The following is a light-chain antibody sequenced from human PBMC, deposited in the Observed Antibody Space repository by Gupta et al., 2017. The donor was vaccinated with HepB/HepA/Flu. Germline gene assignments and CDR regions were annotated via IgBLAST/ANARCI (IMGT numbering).Light chain of an antibody. CDR1: QNVGNY. V-gene: IGKV3-11*01. CDR3: QQQYKWPLT. Sequence: IVLTQSPGTLSLSPGERATLSCRTSQNVGNYLAWYQQKPGQAPRLLMHDTSDRATGIPARFSGSGSGTEFTLTISSREPEDFAVYYCQQQYKWPLTFGGGTRVDIK. J-gene: IGKJ4*01. CDR2: DTS.